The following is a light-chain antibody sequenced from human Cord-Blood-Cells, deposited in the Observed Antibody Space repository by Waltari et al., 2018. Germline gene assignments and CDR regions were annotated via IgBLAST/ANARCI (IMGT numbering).Light chain of an antibody. CDR2: QDS. Sequence: SYELTQPPSVSVSPGQTASITCSGDKLGDKYACWYQQKPGQPPVLVIYQDSKRPSGSPDRFSGSNPGKTATLTISGTQAMDEADYYCQAWDSSTAIFGGGTKLTVL. CDR1: KLGDKY. J-gene: IGLJ2*01. V-gene: IGLV3-1*01. CDR3: QAWDSSTAI.